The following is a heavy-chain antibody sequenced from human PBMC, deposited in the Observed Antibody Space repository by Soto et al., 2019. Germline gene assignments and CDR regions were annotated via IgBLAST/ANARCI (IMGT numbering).Heavy chain of an antibody. CDR3: AGNYYDSSGYAIDAFDI. V-gene: IGHV1-3*01. CDR1: GYTFTSYA. J-gene: IGHJ3*02. CDR2: INAGNGNT. Sequence: ASVKVSCKASGYTFTSYAMHWVRQAPGQRLEWMGWINAGNGNTKYSQKFQGRVTITRDTSASTAYMELSSLRSEDTAVYYCAGNYYDSSGYAIDAFDIWGQGTMVTVSS. D-gene: IGHD3-22*01.